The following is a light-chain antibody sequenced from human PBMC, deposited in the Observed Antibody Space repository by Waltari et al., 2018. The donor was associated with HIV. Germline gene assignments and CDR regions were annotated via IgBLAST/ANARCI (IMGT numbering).Light chain of an antibody. CDR1: GSNIGAGYA. CDR2: GNS. V-gene: IGLV1-40*01. J-gene: IGLJ3*02. Sequence: QSVLTQPPSVSGAPGQRVTLPCTGSGSNIGAGYAVHWYQQLPGTAPKLLIYGNSNRPSGVPDRFSGSKSGTSASLAITGLQAEDEADYYCQSYDSSLSGSVFGGGTKLTVL. CDR3: QSYDSSLSGSV.